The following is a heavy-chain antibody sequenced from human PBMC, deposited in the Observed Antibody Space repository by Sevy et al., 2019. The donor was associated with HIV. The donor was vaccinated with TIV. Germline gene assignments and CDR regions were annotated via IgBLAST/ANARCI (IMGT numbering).Heavy chain of an antibody. CDR1: GYTFTGYY. D-gene: IGHD1-26*01. Sequence: ASVKVSCKTSGYTFTGYYMHWVRQAPGQGLEWMGRINPNSGGTNYAQKFQGRVTMTRDTSISTAYMELSRLRSDDTAAYYCARESAVSYSGIYHSWFDPWGQGTLVTVSS. CDR2: INPNSGGT. CDR3: ARESAVSYSGIYHSWFDP. V-gene: IGHV1-2*06. J-gene: IGHJ5*02.